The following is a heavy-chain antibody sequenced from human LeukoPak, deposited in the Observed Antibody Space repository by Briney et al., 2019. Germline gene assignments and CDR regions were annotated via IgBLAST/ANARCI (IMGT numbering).Heavy chain of an antibody. J-gene: IGHJ4*02. CDR2: IYYSGST. V-gene: IGHV4-31*03. Sequence: PSETLSLTCTVSGGSISSGGYYWSRIRQHPGKGLEWIGYIYYSGSTYYNPSLKSRVTISVDTSKNQFSLKLSSVTAADTAVYYCARDSYDSSGYHLLGYWGQGTLVTVSS. CDR1: GGSISSGGYY. CDR3: ARDSYDSSGYHLLGY. D-gene: IGHD3-22*01.